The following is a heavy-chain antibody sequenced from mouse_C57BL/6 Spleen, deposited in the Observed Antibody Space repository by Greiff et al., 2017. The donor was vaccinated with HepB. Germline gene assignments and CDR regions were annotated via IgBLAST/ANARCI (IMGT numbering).Heavy chain of an antibody. J-gene: IGHJ1*03. CDR1: GYTFTSYW. Sequence: VQLQQPGAELVRPGSSVKLSCKASGYTFTSYWMHWVQQRPIQGLEWIGNIDPSDSETHYTQKFKDKATLTVDKSSSTAYMQLSSLTSEDSAVYYCARGAWTGWYFDVWGTVTTVTVSS. CDR2: IDPSDSET. V-gene: IGHV1-52*01. CDR3: ARGAWTGWYFDV.